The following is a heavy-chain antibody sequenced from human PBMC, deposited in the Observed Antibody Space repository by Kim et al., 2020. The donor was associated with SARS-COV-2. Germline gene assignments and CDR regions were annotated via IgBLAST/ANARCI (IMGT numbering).Heavy chain of an antibody. D-gene: IGHD2-2*01. Sequence: YAEKFQGRVTMTRNTSISTAYMELSSLRSEDTAVYYCARSIVVVPAAYQDWGQGTLVTVSS. CDR3: ARSIVVVPAAYQD. J-gene: IGHJ4*02. V-gene: IGHV1-8*01.